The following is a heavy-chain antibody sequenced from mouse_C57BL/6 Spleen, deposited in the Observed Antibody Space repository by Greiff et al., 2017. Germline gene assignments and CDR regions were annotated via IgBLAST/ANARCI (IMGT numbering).Heavy chain of an antibody. Sequence: QVHVKQSGAELVKPGASVKISCKASGYAFSSYWMNWVKQRPGKGLEWIGQIYPGDGDTNYNGKFKGKATLTADKSSSTAYMQLSSLTSEDSAVYVCAREDYYGSSPFDYWGQGTPLTVSS. CDR1: GYAFSSYW. J-gene: IGHJ2*01. D-gene: IGHD1-1*01. V-gene: IGHV1-80*01. CDR2: IYPGDGDT. CDR3: AREDYYGSSPFDY.